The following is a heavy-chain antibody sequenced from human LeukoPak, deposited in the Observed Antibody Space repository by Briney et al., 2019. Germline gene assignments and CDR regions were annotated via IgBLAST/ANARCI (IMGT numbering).Heavy chain of an antibody. CDR2: IRSKANSYAT. D-gene: IGHD6-13*01. CDR3: TRLSFTVSAAGSHWYYYYYMDV. V-gene: IGHV3-73*01. CDR1: GFTFSGSA. Sequence: GGSLRLSCAASGFTFSGSAMHWVRRASGKGLEWVGRIRSKANSYATAYAASVKGRFTISRDDSKNTAYLQMNSLKTEDTAVYYCTRLSFTVSAAGSHWYYYYYMDVWGKGTTVTVSS. J-gene: IGHJ6*03.